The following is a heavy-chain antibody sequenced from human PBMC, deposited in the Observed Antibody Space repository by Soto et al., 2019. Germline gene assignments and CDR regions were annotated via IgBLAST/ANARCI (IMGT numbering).Heavy chain of an antibody. V-gene: IGHV4-31*03. J-gene: IGHJ5*02. CDR2: IYYSGST. CDR1: GGSISSGGYY. Sequence: SETLSLTCTVSGGSISSGGYYWSWIRQHPGKGLEWIGYIYYSGSTYYNPSLKSRVTISVDTSKNQFSLKLSSVTAADTAVYYCARDLGGSSGYYNWFDPWGQGTLVTVSS. CDR3: ARDLGGSSGYYNWFDP. D-gene: IGHD3-22*01.